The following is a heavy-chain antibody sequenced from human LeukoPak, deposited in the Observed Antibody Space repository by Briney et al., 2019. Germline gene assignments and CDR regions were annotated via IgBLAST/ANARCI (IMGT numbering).Heavy chain of an antibody. CDR1: GGSISSSNW. CDR3: ARHLNYDYVWGSYRLDWFDP. J-gene: IGHJ5*02. D-gene: IGHD3-16*02. Sequence: SETLSLTCAVSGGSISSSNWWSWVRQPPGKGLEWIGEINHSGSTNYNPSLKSRVTISVDTSKNQFSLKLSSVTAADTAVYYCARHLNYDYVWGSYRLDWFDPWGQGTLVTVSS. CDR2: INHSGST. V-gene: IGHV4-4*02.